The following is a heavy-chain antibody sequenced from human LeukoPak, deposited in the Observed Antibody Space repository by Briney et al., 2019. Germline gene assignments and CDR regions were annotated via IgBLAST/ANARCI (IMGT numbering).Heavy chain of an antibody. CDR2: IVVGSSNT. V-gene: IGHV1-58*01. CDR1: GFTFTNSA. J-gene: IGHJ3*02. Sequence: ASVKVSCKISGFTFTNSAVQWVRQARGQRLEWIGWIVVGSSNTDYTQKFQERVTITRFMSTGTAYMELSSLRSEGTAVYYCAASPGGYASFDIWGQGPMVTASS. D-gene: IGHD3-16*01. CDR3: AASPGGYASFDI.